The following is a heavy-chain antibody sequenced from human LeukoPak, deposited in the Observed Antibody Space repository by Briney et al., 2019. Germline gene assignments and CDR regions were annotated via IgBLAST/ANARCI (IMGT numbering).Heavy chain of an antibody. J-gene: IGHJ4*02. V-gene: IGHV4-34*01. CDR1: GGSFSGYY. CDR2: TNHSGST. CDR3: ARADGGSGSYLFDY. Sequence: SETLSLTCAVYGGSFSGYYWSWIRQPPGKGLEWIGETNHSGSTNYNPSLKSRVTISVDTSKNQFSLKLSSVTAADTAVYYCARADGGSGSYLFDYWGQGTLVTVSS. D-gene: IGHD3-10*01.